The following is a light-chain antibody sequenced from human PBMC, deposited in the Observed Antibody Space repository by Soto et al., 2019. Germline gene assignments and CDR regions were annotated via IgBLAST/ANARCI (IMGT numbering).Light chain of an antibody. CDR1: QSVSSN. Sequence: ETVMTQSPATLSVSPGERATLSCRASQSVSSNLAWYQQKPGQPPRLLIYDISTRATGIPTRFSGSGSGTEFTLTISSLQSEDFAVYYCQQFNDWPPWTFGQGTKVDIK. V-gene: IGKV3D-15*01. CDR2: DIS. CDR3: QQFNDWPPWT. J-gene: IGKJ1*01.